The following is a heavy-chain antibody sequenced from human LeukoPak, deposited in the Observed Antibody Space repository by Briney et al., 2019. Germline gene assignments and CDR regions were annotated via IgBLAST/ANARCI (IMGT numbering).Heavy chain of an antibody. CDR2: IIPIFGTA. CDR1: DYTFTSYA. V-gene: IGHV1-69*13. CDR3: ARDRLDTAMVTGTYFDY. J-gene: IGHJ4*02. Sequence: SVKVSCKASDYTFTSYAISWVRQAPGQGLEWMGGIIPIFGTANYAQKFQGRVTITADESTSTAYMELSSLRSEDTAVYYCARDRLDTAMVTGTYFDYWGQGTLVTVSS. D-gene: IGHD5-18*01.